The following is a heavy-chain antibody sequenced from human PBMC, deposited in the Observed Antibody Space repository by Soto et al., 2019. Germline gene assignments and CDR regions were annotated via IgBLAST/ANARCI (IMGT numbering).Heavy chain of an antibody. CDR3: ARESEDLTSNFDY. Sequence: GGSLRLSCAASGFTFTRYSMNWVRQAPGKGLEWVSSISSTTNYIYYADPMKGRFTVSRDNAKNSVYLDMNSLSAEDTAVYYCARESEDLTSNFDYWGQGTLVTVSS. CDR2: ISSTTNYI. V-gene: IGHV3-21*01. J-gene: IGHJ4*02. CDR1: GFTFTRYS.